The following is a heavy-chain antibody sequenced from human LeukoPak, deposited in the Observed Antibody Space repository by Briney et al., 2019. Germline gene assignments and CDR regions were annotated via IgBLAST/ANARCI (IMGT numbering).Heavy chain of an antibody. CDR1: GFTFSSYA. CDR3: AKVVYSGYGNFDY. CDR2: ISGSGGST. Sequence: GGSLRLSCAASGFTFSSYAMSWVRQAPGKELEWVSAISGSGGSTYYPDSVKGRFTISRDNSKNTLYLQMNSLRAEDTAVYYCAKVVYSGYGNFDYWGQGTLVTVSS. J-gene: IGHJ4*02. D-gene: IGHD5-12*01. V-gene: IGHV3-23*01.